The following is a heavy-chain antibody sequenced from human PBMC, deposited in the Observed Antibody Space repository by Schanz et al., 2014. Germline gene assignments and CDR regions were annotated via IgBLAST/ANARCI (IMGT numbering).Heavy chain of an antibody. J-gene: IGHJ5*01. D-gene: IGHD2-8*02. CDR2: ISSDNNYA. CDR3: ARDRDAGGYDS. V-gene: IGHV3-11*06. CDR1: GFTFSDYY. Sequence: QVHLVESGGGLVKPGGSLRLSCAASGFTFSDYYMSWIRQAPGKGLEWVSYISSDNNYAYYADSVKGRFTISRDNAKNSVYLQMHSPRAEDTALYYCARDRDAGGYDSWGQGTLVTVSS.